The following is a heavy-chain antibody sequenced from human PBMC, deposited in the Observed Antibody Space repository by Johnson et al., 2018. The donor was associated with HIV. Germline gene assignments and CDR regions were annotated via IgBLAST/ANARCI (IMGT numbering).Heavy chain of an antibody. D-gene: IGHD1-26*01. J-gene: IGHJ3*02. V-gene: IGHV3-30*04. CDR2: ISYDGSKK. CDR3: AKPPVGGSYLDAFDI. Sequence: QVQLVESGGGVVQPGRSLRLSCAASGFTFSSYAMYWVRQAPGKGLEWVAVISYDGSKKYYADTVKGRFTISRDNSKNTLYLQMSSLRAEDTAVYYCAKPPVGGSYLDAFDIWGQGTMVTVSS. CDR1: GFTFSSYA.